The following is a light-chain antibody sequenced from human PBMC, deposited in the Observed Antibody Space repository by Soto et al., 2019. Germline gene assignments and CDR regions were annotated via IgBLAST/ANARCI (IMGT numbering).Light chain of an antibody. CDR1: QSISSW. J-gene: IGKJ2*01. CDR3: QQYNSLHT. CDR2: KAS. V-gene: IGKV1-5*03. Sequence: DIQMTQSPSTLSASVGDRVTITFRASQSISSWLAWYQQKPGTAPKLLIYKASNLESGVPSRFSGSRSVTEFTLTISSLQPDDFAPYYCQQYNSLHTFRERTKMEIK.